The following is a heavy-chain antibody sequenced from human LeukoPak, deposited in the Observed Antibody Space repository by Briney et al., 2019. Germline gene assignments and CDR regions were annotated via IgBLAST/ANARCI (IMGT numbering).Heavy chain of an antibody. D-gene: IGHD5-24*01. CDR1: GFSFTSYA. CDR3: AEDKVEMATTFDY. CDR2: INGGGDKT. Sequence: GGSLRLSCAASGFSFTSYAMSWVRQAPGKGPEWVSGINGGGDKTYYRDSVKGRFTISRDNSKNTLYLQMNSLRAEDTAVYYCAEDKVEMATTFDYWGQGTLVTVSS. J-gene: IGHJ4*02. V-gene: IGHV3-23*01.